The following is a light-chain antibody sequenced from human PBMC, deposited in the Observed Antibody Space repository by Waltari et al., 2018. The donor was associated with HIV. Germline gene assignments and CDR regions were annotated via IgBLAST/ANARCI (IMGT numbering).Light chain of an antibody. CDR3: QQYATWPLT. CDR2: GAF. V-gene: IGKV3-15*01. CDR1: QTVGTN. Sequence: ETVMTQSPATVSVSPGDRVTLSCRASQTVGTNVAWYQQTLGQAPRLLIYVTSGAFTRAAGIPARFSGTGSVTDFTLTISSLESEDFAVYYCQQYATWPLTFGGGTRVAIK. J-gene: IGKJ4*01.